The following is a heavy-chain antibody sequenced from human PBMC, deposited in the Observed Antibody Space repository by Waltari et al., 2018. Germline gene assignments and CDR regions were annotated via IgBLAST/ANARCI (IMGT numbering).Heavy chain of an antibody. Sequence: QLQLQESGPGLVKPSETLSLTCTVSSGSISSSSYYSGWIRQPPGKGLEWIGSIYYSGSTYYNPSLKSRVTISVDTSKNQFSLKLSSVTAADTAVYYCARAVGYYYYYYYMDVWGKGTTVTISS. V-gene: IGHV4-39*07. CDR2: IYYSGST. CDR3: ARAVGYYYYYYYMDV. J-gene: IGHJ6*03. CDR1: SGSISSSSYY. D-gene: IGHD1-26*01.